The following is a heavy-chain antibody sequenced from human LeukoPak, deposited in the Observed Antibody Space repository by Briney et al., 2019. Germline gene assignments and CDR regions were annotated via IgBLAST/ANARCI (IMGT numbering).Heavy chain of an antibody. CDR1: GFPFSSVA. D-gene: IGHD3-22*01. Sequence: GGSLRLSCAASGFPFSSVAMTWVRQAPGKGLEWVSTITGSDDKTYDADSVKGRFTISRDYSKNTVHLQMNNLRPEDTAIYYCAKGPHLYSGYHPDSWGQGTLVTVSS. J-gene: IGHJ4*02. CDR2: ITGSDDKT. CDR3: AKGPHLYSGYHPDS. V-gene: IGHV3-23*01.